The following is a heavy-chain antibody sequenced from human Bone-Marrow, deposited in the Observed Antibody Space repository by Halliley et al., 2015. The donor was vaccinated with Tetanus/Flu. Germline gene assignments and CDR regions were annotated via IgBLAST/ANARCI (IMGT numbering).Heavy chain of an antibody. J-gene: IGHJ4*02. Sequence: RSKWSKEYAVSVKSRITINPGPSKNQFSLQLNSVAPEDTAVYYCARGVGAVHGAYCFDYWGQGILVTVSS. CDR2: RSKWSK. V-gene: IGHV6-1*01. D-gene: IGHD2-8*01. CDR3: ARGVGAVHGAYCFDY.